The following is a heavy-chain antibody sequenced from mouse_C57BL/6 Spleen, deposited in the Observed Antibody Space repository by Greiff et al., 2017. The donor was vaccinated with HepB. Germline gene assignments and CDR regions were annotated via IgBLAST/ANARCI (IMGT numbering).Heavy chain of an antibody. Sequence: QVQLQQPGAELVKPGASVKMSCKASGYTFTSYWITWVKQRPGQGLEWIGDIYPGSGSTNYNEKFKSKATLTVDTSSSTAYMQLSSLTSEDSAVYYCAREGYYYGQNYFDCWGQGTTLTVSS. CDR2: IYPGSGST. D-gene: IGHD1-1*01. CDR3: AREGYYYGQNYFDC. CDR1: GYTFTSYW. J-gene: IGHJ2*01. V-gene: IGHV1-55*01.